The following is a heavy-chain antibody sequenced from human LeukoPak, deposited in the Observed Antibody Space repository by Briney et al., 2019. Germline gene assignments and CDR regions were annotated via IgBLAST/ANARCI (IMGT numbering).Heavy chain of an antibody. D-gene: IGHD1-26*01. CDR3: AATSGSYPNSFLDY. J-gene: IGHJ4*02. CDR2: ISAYNGNT. CDR1: GYTFTSYG. Sequence: ASVKVSCKASGYTFTSYGISWVRQAPGQGLEWMGWISAYNGNTNYAQKLQGRVTMTTDTSTSTAYMELRSLRSDDTAVYYCAATSGSYPNSFLDYWGQGTLVSVSS. V-gene: IGHV1-18*01.